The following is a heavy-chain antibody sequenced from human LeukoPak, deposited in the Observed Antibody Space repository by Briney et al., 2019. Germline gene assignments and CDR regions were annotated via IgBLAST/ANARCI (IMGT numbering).Heavy chain of an antibody. CDR1: GYTFTGYY. CDR3: ARDRGITGTTGGY. Sequence: ASVKVSCKASGYTFTGYYMHWVRQAPGQGLEWMGWINPNSGGTNYAQKFQGRVTMTRDTSISTAYMELSRLRSDDTAVYYCARDRGITGTTGGYWGQGTLVTVSS. J-gene: IGHJ4*02. CDR2: INPNSGGT. D-gene: IGHD1-7*01. V-gene: IGHV1-2*02.